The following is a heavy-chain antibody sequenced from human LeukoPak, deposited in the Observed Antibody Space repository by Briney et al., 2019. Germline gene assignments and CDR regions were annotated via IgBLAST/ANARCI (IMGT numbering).Heavy chain of an antibody. Sequence: GASVKVSCKSSGYTFTRHYLHWVRQAPGQGLEWVGLINPTGTSSWSAQKFQGRVTLTRDMSTSTDYMELSSLRSEDTAVYYCARDNSLQDVAWWFDPWGQGTLVIVSS. D-gene: IGHD2-15*01. CDR2: INPTGTSS. CDR3: ARDNSLQDVAWWFDP. V-gene: IGHV1-46*01. CDR1: GYTFTRHY. J-gene: IGHJ5*02.